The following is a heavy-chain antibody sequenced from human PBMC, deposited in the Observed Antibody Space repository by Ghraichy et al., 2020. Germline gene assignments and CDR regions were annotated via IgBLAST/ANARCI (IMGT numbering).Heavy chain of an antibody. J-gene: IGHJ4*02. V-gene: IGHV4-34*01. CDR1: GGSFSGYY. D-gene: IGHD1-14*01. Sequence: SETLSLTCAVYGGSFSGYYWSWIRQPPGKGLEWIGEINHSGSTNYNPSLKSRVTISVDTSKNQFSLKLSSVTAADTAVYYCARASGITVHPPDYWGQGTLVTVSS. CDR3: ARASGITVHPPDY. CDR2: INHSGST.